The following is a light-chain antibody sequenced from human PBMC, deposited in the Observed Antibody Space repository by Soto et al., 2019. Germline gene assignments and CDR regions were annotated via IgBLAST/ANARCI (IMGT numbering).Light chain of an antibody. Sequence: EIVLTQSPGTLSLSHGERATLSCRASQSVSNSYLAWYQQKPGQAPRLLIYGASTRATGIPDRFSGSGSGTDFTLTISRLEDEEVAVYYCQQYGSSPYTFGQGTKLEIK. J-gene: IGKJ2*01. CDR1: QSVSNSY. V-gene: IGKV3-20*01. CDR3: QQYGSSPYT. CDR2: GAS.